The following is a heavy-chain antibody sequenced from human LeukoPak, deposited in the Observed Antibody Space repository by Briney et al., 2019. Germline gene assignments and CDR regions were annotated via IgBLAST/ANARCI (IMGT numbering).Heavy chain of an antibody. CDR1: GFTFSSYA. CDR3: AKVIQRGSY. Sequence: PGGSLRLSCAASGFTFSSYAMSWVRQGPGKGLEWVSGIISSGGGTYYADSGKGRFTLSRDNSKNTLYLQMNSLRAEDTAVYYRAKVIQRGSYWRQGALVTVCS. V-gene: IGHV3-23*01. D-gene: IGHD3-16*01. J-gene: IGHJ4*02. CDR2: IISSGGGT.